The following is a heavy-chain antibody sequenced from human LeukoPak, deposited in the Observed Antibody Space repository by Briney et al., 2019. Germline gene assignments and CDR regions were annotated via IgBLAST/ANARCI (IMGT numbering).Heavy chain of an antibody. Sequence: SETLSLTCTVSGGSISSYYWSWIRQPAGKGLEWIGRIYTSGSTNYNPSLKSRVTMSVDTSKDQFSLKLSSVTAADTAVYYCARLPYLTRPFDYWGQGSLVTVSS. CDR3: ARLPYLTRPFDY. CDR1: GGSISSYY. D-gene: IGHD1/OR15-1a*01. J-gene: IGHJ4*02. V-gene: IGHV4-4*07. CDR2: IYTSGST.